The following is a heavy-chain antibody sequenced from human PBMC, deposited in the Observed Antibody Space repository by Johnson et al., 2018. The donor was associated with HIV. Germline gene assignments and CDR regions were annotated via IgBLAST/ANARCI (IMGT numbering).Heavy chain of an antibody. D-gene: IGHD4-17*01. CDR2: ISSSGTTI. V-gene: IGHV3-48*01. J-gene: IGHJ3*02. CDR1: GFTFSRYG. Sequence: EVQLVESGGGVVQPGRSPRLSCAASGFTFSRYGIHWVRQAPGKGLEWVSYISSSGTTIYYADSVKGRFTISRDNSKNTLYLQMNSLRAEDTAVYYCARALTTDAFDIWGQGTMVTVSS. CDR3: ARALTTDAFDI.